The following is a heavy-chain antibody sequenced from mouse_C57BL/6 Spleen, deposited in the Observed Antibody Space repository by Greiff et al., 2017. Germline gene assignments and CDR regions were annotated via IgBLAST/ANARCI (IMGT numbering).Heavy chain of an antibody. D-gene: IGHD3-2*02. CDR3: ARGLRLFAY. CDR1: GFTFSSYG. Sequence: EVQLVESGGDLVKPGGSLKLSCAASGFTFSSYGMSWVRQTPDKRLEWVATISSGGSYTYYPDSVKGRFTISRDNAKNTLYLQMSSLKSEDTAMXCCARGLRLFAYWGQGTLVTVSA. J-gene: IGHJ3*01. CDR2: ISSGGSYT. V-gene: IGHV5-6*01.